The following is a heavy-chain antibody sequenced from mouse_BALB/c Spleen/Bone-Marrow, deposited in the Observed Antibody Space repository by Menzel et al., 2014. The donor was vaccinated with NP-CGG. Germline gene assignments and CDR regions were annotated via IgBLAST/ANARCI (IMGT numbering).Heavy chain of an antibody. V-gene: IGHV14-3*02. CDR2: IDPANGNT. D-gene: IGHD4-1*01. Sequence: EVQLQQSGAELVKPGASVKLSCTASGFNIKDTYMYWVKQRPEQGLEWIGRIDPANGNTKYDPKFQGKATITADTSSNTPYLQLSSLTSDDTAVYYCARWELGGAWFAYWGQGTLVTVSA. CDR3: ARWELGGAWFAY. CDR1: GFNIKDTY. J-gene: IGHJ3*01.